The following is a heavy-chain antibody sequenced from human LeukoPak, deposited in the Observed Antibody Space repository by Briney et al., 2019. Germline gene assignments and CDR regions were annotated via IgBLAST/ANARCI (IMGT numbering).Heavy chain of an antibody. Sequence: PGGSLRLSCAASGFTVSSNYMSWVRQAPGKGLEWVSYISSSSSTIYYADSVKGRFTISRDNAKNSLYLQMDSLRAEDTAVYYCARDDGVPIWGQGTMVTVSS. CDR1: GFTVSSNY. J-gene: IGHJ3*02. D-gene: IGHD3-10*01. CDR3: ARDDGVPI. CDR2: ISSSSSTI. V-gene: IGHV3-48*01.